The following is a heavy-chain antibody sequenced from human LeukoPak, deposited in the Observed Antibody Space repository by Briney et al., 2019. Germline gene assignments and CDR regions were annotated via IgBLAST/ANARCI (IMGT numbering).Heavy chain of an antibody. Sequence: PGGSLRLSCGASGFTFSNYGMLWVRQAPGKGLEWVAFIRYDGNNKLYADSMKGRFTISRDNSKNTLYLHINSLRAEDTAVYYCARDLEFFGVVISNYFDYWGQGTLVTVSS. CDR3: ARDLEFFGVVISNYFDY. J-gene: IGHJ4*02. CDR1: GFTFSNYG. CDR2: IRYDGNNK. D-gene: IGHD3-3*01. V-gene: IGHV3-30*02.